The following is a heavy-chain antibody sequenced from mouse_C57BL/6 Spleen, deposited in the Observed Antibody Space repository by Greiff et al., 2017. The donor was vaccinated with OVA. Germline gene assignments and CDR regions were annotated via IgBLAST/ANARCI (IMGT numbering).Heavy chain of an antibody. Sequence: QVQLQQSGPELVKPGASVKISCKASGYAFSSSWMNWVKQRPGKGLEWIGRIYPGDGDTNYNGKFKGKATLTVDKSSSTAYMQLSSLTSEDSAVYFCARSTVGDYDSWGQGTTLTVSS. D-gene: IGHD2-4*01. V-gene: IGHV1-82*01. J-gene: IGHJ2*01. CDR3: ARSTVGDYDS. CDR2: IYPGDGDT. CDR1: GYAFSSSW.